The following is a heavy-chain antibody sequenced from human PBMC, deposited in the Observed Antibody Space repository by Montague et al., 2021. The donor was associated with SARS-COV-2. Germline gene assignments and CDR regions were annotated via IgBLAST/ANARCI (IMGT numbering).Heavy chain of an antibody. CDR1: GFTFSSYS. CDR2: ISSSISTI. D-gene: IGHD3-9*01. Sequence: SLRLSCAACGFTFSSYSMNWVRQAPGKGLEWVSYISSSISTIYYSDSVKGLFTISRDNAKNSLYLQMNSLRAEDTAVYYCARDLRWGYYDILTGYYRPLDYWGQGTLVTVSS. V-gene: IGHV3-48*04. J-gene: IGHJ4*02. CDR3: ARDLRWGYYDILTGYYRPLDY.